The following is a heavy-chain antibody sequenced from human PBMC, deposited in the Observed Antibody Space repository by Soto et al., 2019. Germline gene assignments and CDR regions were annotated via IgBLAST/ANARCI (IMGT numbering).Heavy chain of an antibody. D-gene: IGHD2-15*01. CDR1: GGTISSGGYY. Sequence: SETMSVTCTVAGGTISSGGYYWSWIRQPPGKGLEWIGYIYYSGSTYYNPSLKSRVTISVDTSKNQFSLKLSSVTAADTAVYYCARDSPKEYCSGGSCYSPFDYWGQGTLVTVSS. J-gene: IGHJ4*02. V-gene: IGHV4-30-4*01. CDR3: ARDSPKEYCSGGSCYSPFDY. CDR2: IYYSGST.